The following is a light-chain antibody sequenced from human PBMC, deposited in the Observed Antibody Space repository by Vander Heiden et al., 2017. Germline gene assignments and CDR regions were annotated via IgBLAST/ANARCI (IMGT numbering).Light chain of an antibody. J-gene: IGLJ1*01. CDR1: SSDVGGFDY. Sequence: QSALTQPASVSGSPGQSLTISCTGTSSDVGGFDYVSWYQQHPGQAPKLIISDVSNRPSGISHRFSASKSGNTASLTISGLQAEDEADYYCSSYKGRSSYVFGSGTWVTV. V-gene: IGLV2-14*01. CDR3: SSYKGRSSYV. CDR2: DVS.